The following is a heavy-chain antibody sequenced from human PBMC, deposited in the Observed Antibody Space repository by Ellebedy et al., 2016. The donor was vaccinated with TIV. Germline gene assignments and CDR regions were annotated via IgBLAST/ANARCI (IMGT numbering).Heavy chain of an antibody. CDR1: GFTFYSYA. J-gene: IGHJ4*02. CDR3: ARDQGLPKLFEY. V-gene: IGHV3-23*01. CDR2: ISGSGGST. Sequence: GGSLRLXCAASGFTFYSYAMSWVRQAPGKGLEWVSTISGSGGSTSYADSVKGRFTISRDNSKNTLYLQMNSLRAEDTAVYYCARDQGLPKLFEYWGQGTLVTVSS. D-gene: IGHD5/OR15-5a*01.